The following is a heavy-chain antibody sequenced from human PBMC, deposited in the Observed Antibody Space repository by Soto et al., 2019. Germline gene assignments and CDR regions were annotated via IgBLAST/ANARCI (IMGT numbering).Heavy chain of an antibody. CDR1: GFTFSSYA. Sequence: HPGGSLRLSCAASGFTFSSYAMGWVRQGPGKGLEWVAVVSIGGSTHYADSVRGRFTISRDNSKNTLSLQMNSLTAEDTAVYFCAKRRGVGGHFDYWGQGALVTVAS. V-gene: IGHV3-23*01. CDR2: VSIGGST. D-gene: IGHD2-8*02. CDR3: AKRRGVGGHFDY. J-gene: IGHJ4*02.